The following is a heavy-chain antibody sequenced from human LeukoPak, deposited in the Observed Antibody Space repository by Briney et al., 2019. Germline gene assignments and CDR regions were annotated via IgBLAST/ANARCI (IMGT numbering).Heavy chain of an antibody. J-gene: IGHJ4*02. CDR3: AREPLIYDILTGYYLGYYFDY. CDR2: ISSSSSYI. CDR1: GFTFSSYS. V-gene: IGHV3-21*01. Sequence: GGSLRLSCAASGFTFSSYSMNWVRQAPGKGLEWVSSISSSSSYIYYADSVKGRFTISRDNAKNSLYLQMNSLRAEDTAVYYRAREPLIYDILTGYYLGYYFDYWGQGTLVTVSS. D-gene: IGHD3-9*01.